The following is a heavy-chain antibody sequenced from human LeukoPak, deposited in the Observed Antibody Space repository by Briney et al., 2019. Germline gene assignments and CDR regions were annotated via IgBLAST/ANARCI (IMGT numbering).Heavy chain of an antibody. CDR1: GYTFTSYD. Sequence: ASVKVSCKASGYTFTSYDINWVRQATGQGLEWMGWMNPNSGNTGYAQKFQGRVTITRNTSISTAYMDLSSLRSEDTAVYYCARGGASSIAGNEGFDYWGQGTLVTVSS. CDR3: ARGGASSIAGNEGFDY. CDR2: MNPNSGNT. D-gene: IGHD6-6*01. J-gene: IGHJ4*02. V-gene: IGHV1-8*03.